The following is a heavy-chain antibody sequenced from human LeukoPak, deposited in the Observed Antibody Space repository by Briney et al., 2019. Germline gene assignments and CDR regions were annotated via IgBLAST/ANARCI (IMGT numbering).Heavy chain of an antibody. J-gene: IGHJ4*02. Sequence: GGSLRLSCAASGFTFSSYDMHWVRQATGKGLEWVSAIGTAGDTYYPGSVKGRFTISRENAKNSLYLQMNSLRAEDTAVYYCARGQWLGPQYYFDYWGQGTLVTVSS. CDR3: ARGQWLGPQYYFDY. CDR1: GFTFSSYD. V-gene: IGHV3-13*01. CDR2: IGTAGDT. D-gene: IGHD6-19*01.